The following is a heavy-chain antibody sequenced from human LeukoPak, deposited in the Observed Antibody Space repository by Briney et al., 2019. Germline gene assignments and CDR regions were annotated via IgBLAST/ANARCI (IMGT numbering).Heavy chain of an antibody. CDR2: IYYSGTT. J-gene: IGHJ4*02. CDR3: ARGANWGSPDY. CDR1: CGSISSGY. V-gene: IGHV4-59*01. Sequence: KPSETLSLTCTVSCGSISSGYWRGTRQSPGKGLEWIGYIYYSGTTSYNPSLKSRVTISLDTSKNQFSLKLSSVTAADTTVYYCARGANWGSPDYWGQGTLVTVSS. D-gene: IGHD7-27*01.